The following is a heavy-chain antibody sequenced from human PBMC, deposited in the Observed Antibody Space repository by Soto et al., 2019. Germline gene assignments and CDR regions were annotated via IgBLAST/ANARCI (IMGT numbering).Heavy chain of an antibody. Sequence: QVQLVESGGGVVQPGRSLRLSCAASGFTFSNYAMYWVRQAPGKGLEWVAVISYDGNNKYYADSVQGRFTISRDNSKNTLYLQMNSLRAEDTAVYYCARAGCDGGTCYTLVGLRYGMDVWGQGTTVTVSS. CDR2: ISYDGNNK. J-gene: IGHJ6*02. V-gene: IGHV3-30-3*01. D-gene: IGHD2-15*01. CDR3: ARAGCDGGTCYTLVGLRYGMDV. CDR1: GFTFSNYA.